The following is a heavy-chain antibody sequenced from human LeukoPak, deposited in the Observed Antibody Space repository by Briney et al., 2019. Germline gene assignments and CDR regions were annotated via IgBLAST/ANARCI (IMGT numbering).Heavy chain of an antibody. J-gene: IGHJ6*02. CDR1: GFTFSSYW. V-gene: IGHV3-74*01. Sequence: GGSLRLSCAASGFTFSSYWMHWVRQAPGKGLVWVSVINNDGSGINYADSVKGRSTISRDNAKNTLYLQMTSLGAEDTAVYYCVRGGFGHAMDVWGQGTTVTVSS. CDR2: INNDGSGI. D-gene: IGHD3-10*01. CDR3: VRGGFGHAMDV.